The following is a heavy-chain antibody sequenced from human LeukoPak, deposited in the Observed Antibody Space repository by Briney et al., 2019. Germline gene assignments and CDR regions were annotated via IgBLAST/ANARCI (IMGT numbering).Heavy chain of an antibody. CDR3: ARHGVGSSSQYYYYYYMDV. J-gene: IGHJ6*03. Sequence: SSETLSLTCTVSGGSISSSSYYWGWIRQPPGKGLEWIGSIYYSGSTYYNPSLKSRVTISVDTSKNQFSLKLSSVTAADTAVYYCARHGVGSSSQYYYYYYMDVWGKGTTVTVSS. V-gene: IGHV4-39*07. CDR1: GGSISSSSYY. CDR2: IYYSGST. D-gene: IGHD6-13*01.